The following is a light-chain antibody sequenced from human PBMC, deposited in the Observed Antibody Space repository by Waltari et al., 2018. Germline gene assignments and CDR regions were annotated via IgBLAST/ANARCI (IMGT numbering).Light chain of an antibody. J-gene: IGKJ2*02. CDR3: LQDYKYPRT. CDR1: QGIRND. V-gene: IGKV1-6*01. Sequence: AIQMTQSPSSLSASVGDRVTLTCRASQGIRNDLGWYQQKTGKAPKLLIYGASTLQSGVPSRFSGSGSGTDFTLTISSLQPEDFATYYCLQDYKYPRTFGQGTKLEIK. CDR2: GAS.